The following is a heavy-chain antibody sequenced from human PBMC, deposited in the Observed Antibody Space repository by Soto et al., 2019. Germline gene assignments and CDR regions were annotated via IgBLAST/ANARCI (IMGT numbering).Heavy chain of an antibody. CDR1: GFTFSSYG. J-gene: IGHJ6*02. CDR2: ISYDGSNK. D-gene: IGHD3-10*01. V-gene: IGHV3-30*18. Sequence: GGSLRLSCAASGFTFSSYGMHWVRQAPGKGLEWVAVISYDGSNKYYADSVKGRFTTSRDNSKNTLYLQMNSLRAEDTAVYYCAKDIRTFGDYYGSGSYDYGMDVWGQGTTVTVSS. CDR3: AKDIRTFGDYYGSGSYDYGMDV.